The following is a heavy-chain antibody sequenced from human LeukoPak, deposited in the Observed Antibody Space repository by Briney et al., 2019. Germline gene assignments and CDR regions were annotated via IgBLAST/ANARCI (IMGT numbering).Heavy chain of an antibody. CDR1: GGTFSSYA. CDR2: IIPIFGTA. CDR3: ARLGPHYGGNPDNWFDP. Sequence: ASVKVSCKASGGTFSSYAISWVRQAPGQGLEWMVGIIPIFGTANYAQKFQDRVTITADESTSTAYMELSSLRSEDTAVYYCARLGPHYGGNPDNWFDPWGQGTLVTVSS. J-gene: IGHJ5*02. D-gene: IGHD4-23*01. V-gene: IGHV1-69*13.